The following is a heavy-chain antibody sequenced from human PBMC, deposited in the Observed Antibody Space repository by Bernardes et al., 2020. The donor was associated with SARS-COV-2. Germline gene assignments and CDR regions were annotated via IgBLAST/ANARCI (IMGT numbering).Heavy chain of an antibody. CDR2: INPNSGGT. Sequence: ASVKVSCKASGYTFTGYYMHWVRQAPGQGLEWMGWINPNSGGTNYAQKFQGRVTMTRDTSISTAYMELSRLRSDDTAVYYCARDELGGGDGYNYYYYYGMDVWGQGTTVTVSS. CDR3: ARDELGGGDGYNYYYYYGMDV. V-gene: IGHV1-2*02. CDR1: GYTFTGYY. J-gene: IGHJ6*02. D-gene: IGHD3-16*01.